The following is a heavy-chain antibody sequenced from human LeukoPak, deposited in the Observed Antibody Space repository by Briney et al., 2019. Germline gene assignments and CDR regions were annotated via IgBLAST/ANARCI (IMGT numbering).Heavy chain of an antibody. CDR1: GFTFSSYS. D-gene: IGHD2-15*01. V-gene: IGHV3-21*01. CDR3: ARFYCSGGSCYVTDAFDI. J-gene: IGHJ3*02. CDR2: ISSSSSYI. Sequence: GGSLRLSCAASGFTFSSYSMNWVRQAPGKGLEWVSSISSSSSYIYYADSVKGRFTISRDNAKNSLYLQMNSLRAEDTAVYYCARFYCSGGSCYVTDAFDIWGQGTMVTVSS.